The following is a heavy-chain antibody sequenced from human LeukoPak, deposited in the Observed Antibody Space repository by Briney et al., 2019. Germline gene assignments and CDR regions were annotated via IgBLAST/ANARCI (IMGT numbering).Heavy chain of an antibody. Sequence: SETLSLTCAVSGGSISSSNWWSWVRQPPGKGLEWIGEIYHSGSTNYNPSLKSRVTISVDKSKNQFSLKLSSVTAADTAVYYCARDFFHRSGPYYYYGMDVWGQGTTVTVSS. CDR2: IYHSGST. D-gene: IGHD2-15*01. CDR1: GGSISSSNW. V-gene: IGHV4-4*02. CDR3: ARDFFHRSGPYYYYGMDV. J-gene: IGHJ6*02.